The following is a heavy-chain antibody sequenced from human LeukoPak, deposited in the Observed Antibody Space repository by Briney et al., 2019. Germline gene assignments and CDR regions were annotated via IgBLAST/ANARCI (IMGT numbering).Heavy chain of an antibody. V-gene: IGHV1-69*13. J-gene: IGHJ3*02. CDR1: GGTFSSYA. CDR3: ARDRGGIAVAGQPEYAFDI. CDR2: IIPIFGTA. D-gene: IGHD6-19*01. Sequence: SVTVSCKASGGTFSSYAISWVRQAPGQGLEWMGGIIPIFGTANYAQKFQGRVTITADESTSTAYMELSSLRSEDTAVYYCARDRGGIAVAGQPEYAFDIWGQGTMVTVSS.